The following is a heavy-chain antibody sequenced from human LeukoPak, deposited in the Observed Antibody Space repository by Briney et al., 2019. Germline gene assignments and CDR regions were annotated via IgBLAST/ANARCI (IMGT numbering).Heavy chain of an antibody. V-gene: IGHV4-38-2*02. CDR2: IYHSGST. D-gene: IGHD3-22*01. CDR3: ERDSSVLFADALDM. CDR1: GYSVSSGFF. J-gene: IGHJ3*02. Sequence: SETLSLTCAVSGYSVSSGFFWGWIRQPPGKGLEWSGIIYHSGSTYYNPSLKSRFTISLETSKKQFSLRLSSVTAADKAVYYCERDSSVLFADALDMWGEGTMVAVSS.